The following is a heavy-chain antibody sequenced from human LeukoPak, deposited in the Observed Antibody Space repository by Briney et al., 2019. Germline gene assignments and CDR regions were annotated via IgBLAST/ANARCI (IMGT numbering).Heavy chain of an antibody. CDR1: GGSISSYY. D-gene: IGHD3-3*01. CDR3: ARAPADYDFWSGYYYDY. CDR2: IYYSGST. J-gene: IGHJ4*02. Sequence: SETLSLTCTVSGGSISSYYWSWIRQPPGKGLEWIGYIYYSGSTNYNPSLKSRVTISVDTSKNQFSLKLSSVTAADTAVYYCARAPADYDFWSGYYYDYWGQGTLVTVSS. V-gene: IGHV4-59*01.